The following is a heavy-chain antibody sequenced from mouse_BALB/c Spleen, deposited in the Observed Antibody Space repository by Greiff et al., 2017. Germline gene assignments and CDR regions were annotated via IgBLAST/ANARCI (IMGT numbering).Heavy chain of an antibody. J-gene: IGHJ4*01. CDR1: GYSITSGYY. Sequence: EVKLMESGPGLVKPSQSLSLTCSVTGYSITSGYYWNWIRQFPGNKLEWMGYISYDGSNNYNPSLKNRISITRDTSKNQFFLKLNSVTTEDTATYYCARDGTHGDYAMDYWGQGTSVTVSS. D-gene: IGHD1-1*02. CDR2: ISYDGSN. CDR3: ARDGTHGDYAMDY. V-gene: IGHV3-6*02.